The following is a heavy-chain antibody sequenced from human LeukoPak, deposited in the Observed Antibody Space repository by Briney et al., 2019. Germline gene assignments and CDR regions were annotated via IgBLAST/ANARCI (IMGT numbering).Heavy chain of an antibody. V-gene: IGHV1-46*01. J-gene: IGHJ4*02. CDR3: AREESGGYFDY. CDR1: GFTFTNYY. CDR2: ISPTGSST. D-gene: IGHD2-8*02. Sequence: ASVKVSCKASGFTFTNYYMHWVRQAPGQGLEWMGLISPTGSSTNYAQKFRGRVTMTRDTSTTTVYMELSSLRSEETAVYYCAREESGGYFDYWGQGTLVTVSS.